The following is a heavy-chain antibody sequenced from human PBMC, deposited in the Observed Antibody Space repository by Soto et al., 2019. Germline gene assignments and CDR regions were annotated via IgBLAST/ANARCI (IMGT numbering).Heavy chain of an antibody. CDR2: IYPGDSDT. CDR3: ARVPAAARYYYYYMDV. Sequence: GESLKISCKGSGYSFTNYWIGWVCQMPGKGLEWMGIIYPGDSDTRYSPSFQGQVTISADKSISTAYLQWSSLKAADTAVYYCARVPAAARYYYYYMDVWGKGTTVTVSS. CDR1: GYSFTNYW. D-gene: IGHD2-2*01. J-gene: IGHJ6*03. V-gene: IGHV5-51*01.